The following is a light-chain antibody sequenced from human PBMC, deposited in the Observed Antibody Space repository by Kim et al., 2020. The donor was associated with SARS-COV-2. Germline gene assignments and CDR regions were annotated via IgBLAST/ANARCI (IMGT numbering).Light chain of an antibody. Sequence: DIQMIQSPSSLSAAVGDRVTITCRASQSIDGWLAWYQQKPGTAPKLLISKASTLESGVPSRFSGSGSGTEFTLSISSLQPDDFATYYCQQYKTDSTFGQGTKLEI. V-gene: IGKV1-5*03. CDR2: KAS. J-gene: IGKJ2*01. CDR1: QSIDGW. CDR3: QQYKTDST.